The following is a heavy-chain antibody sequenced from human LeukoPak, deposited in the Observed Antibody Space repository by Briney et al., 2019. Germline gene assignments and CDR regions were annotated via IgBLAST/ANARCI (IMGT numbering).Heavy chain of an antibody. J-gene: IGHJ6*03. D-gene: IGHD6-6*01. V-gene: IGHV3-30*03. CDR1: GFTFSSYG. CDR2: ISYDGSNK. Sequence: GGSLRLSCAASGFTFSSYGMHWVRQAPGKGLEWVAVISYDGSNKYYADSVKGRFTISRDNSKNTLYLQMNSLRAEDTAVYYCAREMGIAARTLYYYYMDVWGKGTTVTVSS. CDR3: AREMGIAARTLYYYYMDV.